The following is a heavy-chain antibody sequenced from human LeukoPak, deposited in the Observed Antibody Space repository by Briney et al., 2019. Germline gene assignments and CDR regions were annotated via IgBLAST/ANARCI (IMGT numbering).Heavy chain of an antibody. CDR3: ARDRVVGATTDAFDI. V-gene: IGHV3-11*01. D-gene: IGHD1-26*01. Sequence: GGSLRLSCAASGFTFSDYYMSWIRQAPGKGLEWVSYISSSGSTIYYADSVKGRFTISGDNAKNSLYLQMNSLRAEDTAVYYCARDRVVGATTDAFDIWGQGTMVTVSS. CDR2: ISSSGSTI. CDR1: GFTFSDYY. J-gene: IGHJ3*02.